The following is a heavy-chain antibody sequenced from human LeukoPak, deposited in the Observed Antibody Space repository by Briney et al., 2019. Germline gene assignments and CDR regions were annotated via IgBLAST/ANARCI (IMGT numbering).Heavy chain of an antibody. CDR2: INHSGST. CDR3: ARVAGGVAYCTNGVCDHYDY. D-gene: IGHD2-8*01. J-gene: IGHJ4*02. CDR1: GGSFSGYY. V-gene: IGHV4-34*01. Sequence: SETLSLTCAVYGGSFSGYYWSWIRQPPGKGMEWIGEINHSGSTNYNPSLKSRVTISVDTSKNQFSLKLSSVTAADTAVYYCARVAGGVAYCTNGVCDHYDYWGQGTLVTVSS.